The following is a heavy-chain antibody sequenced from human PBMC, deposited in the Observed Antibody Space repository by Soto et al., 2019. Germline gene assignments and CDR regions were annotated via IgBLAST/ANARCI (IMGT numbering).Heavy chain of an antibody. CDR1: GFTFSSYG. CDR3: AKDLSKTGFRSYFDY. CDR2: ISYDGSNK. J-gene: IGHJ4*02. Sequence: GSLRLSCAASGFTFSSYGMHWVRQAPGKGLEWVAVISYDGSNKYYADSVKGRFTISRDNSKNTLYLQMNSLRAEDTAVYYCAKDLSKTGFRSYFDYWGQGTLVTVSS. D-gene: IGHD3-9*01. V-gene: IGHV3-30*18.